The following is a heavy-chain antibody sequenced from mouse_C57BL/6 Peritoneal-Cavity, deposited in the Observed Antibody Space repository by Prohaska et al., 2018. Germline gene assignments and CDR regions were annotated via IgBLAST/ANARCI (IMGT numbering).Heavy chain of an antibody. CDR2: INPSSGYT. V-gene: IGHV1-4*01. CDR1: GYTFTSYT. D-gene: IGHD1-1*01. Sequence: MSCKASGYTFTSYTMHWVKQRPGQGLEWLGYINPSSGYTKYNQKVKDEATITADKSSSTAYMQLSRLTSEDSAVYYCARSYITTVVADYWGQCTTLTVSS. CDR3: ARSYITTVVADY. J-gene: IGHJ2*01.